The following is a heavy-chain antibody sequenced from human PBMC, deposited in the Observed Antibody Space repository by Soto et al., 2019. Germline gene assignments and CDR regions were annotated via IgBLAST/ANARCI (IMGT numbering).Heavy chain of an antibody. D-gene: IGHD6-19*01. CDR1: GGSFSGYY. CDR3: ARGPRIGYSSGWRPWDYYYGMDV. J-gene: IGHJ6*02. V-gene: IGHV4-34*01. Sequence: RSLTCAVYGGSFSGYYWSWIRQPPGKGLEWIGEINHSGSTNYNPSLKSRVTISVDTSKNQFSLKLSSVTAADTAVYYCARGPRIGYSSGWRPWDYYYGMDVWGQGTTVTVSS. CDR2: INHSGST.